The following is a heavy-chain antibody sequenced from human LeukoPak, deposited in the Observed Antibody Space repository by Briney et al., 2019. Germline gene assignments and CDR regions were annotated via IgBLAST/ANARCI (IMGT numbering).Heavy chain of an antibody. D-gene: IGHD5-18*01. Sequence: ASVTVSCKASGYTFTTYDINWVRQATGQGLEWMGWMNPNSGNTGYAQRFQGRVTMTRDTSISTAYMELNSLTSEDTAVYYCAKNVRDTGTFDDWGQGTLVTVAS. V-gene: IGHV1-8*01. CDR3: AKNVRDTGTFDD. CDR2: MNPNSGNT. CDR1: GYTFTTYD. J-gene: IGHJ4*02.